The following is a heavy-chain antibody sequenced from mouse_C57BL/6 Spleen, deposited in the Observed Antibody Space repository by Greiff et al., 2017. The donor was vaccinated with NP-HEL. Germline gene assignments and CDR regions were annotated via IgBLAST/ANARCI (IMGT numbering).Heavy chain of an antibody. D-gene: IGHD2-5*01. V-gene: IGHV1-26*01. Sequence: EVQLQQSGPELVKPGASVKISCKASGYTFTDYYMNWVKQSHGKSLEWIGDINPNNGGTSYNQKFKGKATLTVDTSSSTAYMELRSLTSEDTAVYYCARSETYYSNYGALAYWGQGTLVTVSA. CDR2: INPNNGGT. CDR1: GYTFTDYY. CDR3: ARSETYYSNYGALAY. J-gene: IGHJ3*01.